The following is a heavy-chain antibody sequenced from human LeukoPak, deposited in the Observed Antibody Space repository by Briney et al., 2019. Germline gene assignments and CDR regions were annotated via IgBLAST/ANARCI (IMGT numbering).Heavy chain of an antibody. CDR3: ARQGSYDNSGYSFDY. D-gene: IGHD3-22*01. J-gene: IGHJ4*02. CDR1: GYSLINHW. Sequence: GESLHLSCKASGYSLINHWIGWVRQMPGKGLDWMGIIYPGNADATYSPSFQGQVTISADKSTTTVYLQWSSLKASDTAMYYCARQGSYDNSGYSFDYWGQGTLVTVSS. CDR2: IYPGNADA. V-gene: IGHV5-51*01.